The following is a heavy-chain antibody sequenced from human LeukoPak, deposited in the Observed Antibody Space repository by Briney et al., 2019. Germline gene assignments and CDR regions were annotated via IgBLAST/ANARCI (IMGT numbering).Heavy chain of an antibody. D-gene: IGHD5-18*01. CDR2: TYSGGST. J-gene: IGHJ5*02. Sequence: GGSLRLSCAASGFTVSSNYMSWVRQAPGKGLEWVSVTYSGGSTYYADSVKGRFTISRDNSKNTLYLQMNSLRAEDTAVYYCARSHTAMPFDPWGQGTLVTVSS. CDR1: GFTVSSNY. CDR3: ARSHTAMPFDP. V-gene: IGHV3-53*01.